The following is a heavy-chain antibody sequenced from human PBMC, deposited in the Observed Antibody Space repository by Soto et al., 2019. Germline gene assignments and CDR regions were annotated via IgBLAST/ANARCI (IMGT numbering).Heavy chain of an antibody. D-gene: IGHD4-17*01. Sequence: GGSLRLSCTASGFTFNHYAMSWGRQAPGKGLEWVSAVSGRGGSTKYADSVKGRFIISRDNSNSTLYLQMDSLRGEDTAVYYCAKDSTVTTSLYFYYYGFDVWGQGTTVTVSS. CDR3: AKDSTVTTSLYFYYYGFDV. CDR2: VSGRGGST. CDR1: GFTFNHYA. J-gene: IGHJ6*02. V-gene: IGHV3-23*01.